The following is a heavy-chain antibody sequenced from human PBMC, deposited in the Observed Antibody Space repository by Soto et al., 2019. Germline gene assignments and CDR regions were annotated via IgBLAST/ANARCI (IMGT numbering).Heavy chain of an antibody. D-gene: IGHD3-22*01. V-gene: IGHV4-59*01. Sequence: ILSLTCTVSGGSISSYYWSWIRQPPGKGLEWIGYIYYSGSTNYNPSLKSRVTISVDTSKNQFSLKLSSVTAADTAVYYCARGYYDSSGFDYWGQGTLVTVSS. CDR1: GGSISSYY. CDR3: ARGYYDSSGFDY. J-gene: IGHJ4*02. CDR2: IYYSGST.